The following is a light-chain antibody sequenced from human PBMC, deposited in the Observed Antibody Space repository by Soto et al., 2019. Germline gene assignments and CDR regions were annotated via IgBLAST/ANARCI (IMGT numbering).Light chain of an antibody. J-gene: IGKJ1*01. CDR1: QSISDT. V-gene: IGKV3-15*01. Sequence: EVVMTQSTDTLSVSPGGRATLSCRASQSISDTLAWYQQKPGQAPRLLIYGASTRAPGFPARFSGSGSGTDFTLTISSLQSEDFAVYYCQQYNNWPRTFGQGTKVAIK. CDR3: QQYNNWPRT. CDR2: GAS.